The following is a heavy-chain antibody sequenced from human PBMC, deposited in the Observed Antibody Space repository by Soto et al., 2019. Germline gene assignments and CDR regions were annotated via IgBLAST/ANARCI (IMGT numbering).Heavy chain of an antibody. V-gene: IGHV1-69*13. D-gene: IGHD3-22*01. CDR2: ITPMFGTP. CDR1: GGTFIRYT. J-gene: IGHJ4*02. Sequence: SVQVSFQASGGTFIRYTITLVRQAPGQGLEWMGGITPMFGTPNYAQKEQGRVTITADESTSTAYMELSSLRSEDTAMYDCAREGTLYDSSAYYYLYWGQGTLVTVSS. CDR3: AREGTLYDSSAYYYLY.